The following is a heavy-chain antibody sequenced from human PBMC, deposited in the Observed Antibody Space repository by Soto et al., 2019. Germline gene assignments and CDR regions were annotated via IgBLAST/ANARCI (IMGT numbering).Heavy chain of an antibody. Sequence: LVESGGGLVQPGGSLRLSCAASGFTVSNNYMSWVRQAPGKGLEWVSLIYSGGSTHYADSVKGRFTISRDNSKNTLYLQMSSLRVEDTAVYYCAGYSHKGDWGQGTLLTVSS. CDR1: GFTVSNNY. CDR3: AGYSHKGD. J-gene: IGHJ4*02. D-gene: IGHD1-26*01. CDR2: IYSGGST. V-gene: IGHV3-66*01.